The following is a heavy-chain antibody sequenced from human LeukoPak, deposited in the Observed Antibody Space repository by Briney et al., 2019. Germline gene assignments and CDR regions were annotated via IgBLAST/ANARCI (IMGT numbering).Heavy chain of an antibody. Sequence: SETLSLTCAVSGGSISSGGYSWSRIRQPPGKGLEWIGYIYHSGSTYYNPSLKSRVTISVDRSKNQFSLKLSSVTAADTAVYYCARGGGYSYGYVDYWGQGTLVTVSS. CDR1: GGSISSGGYS. CDR3: ARGGGYSYGYVDY. D-gene: IGHD5-18*01. J-gene: IGHJ4*02. V-gene: IGHV4-30-2*01. CDR2: IYHSGST.